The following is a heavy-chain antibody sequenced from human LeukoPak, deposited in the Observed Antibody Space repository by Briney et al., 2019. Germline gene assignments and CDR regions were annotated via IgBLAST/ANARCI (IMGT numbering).Heavy chain of an antibody. D-gene: IGHD3-22*01. Sequence: SSEALPLTCAVYGGSFSGYYWSWIRQPPGKGLEWIGEINDSGSTSCSPSLKSRVSISVDTSKNQFSLKLSSVTAADTAVYYCARVIDYDISGYYLGYWGQGTRVTVSS. CDR3: ARVIDYDISGYYLGY. V-gene: IGHV4-34*01. CDR2: INDSGST. CDR1: GGSFSGYY. J-gene: IGHJ4*02.